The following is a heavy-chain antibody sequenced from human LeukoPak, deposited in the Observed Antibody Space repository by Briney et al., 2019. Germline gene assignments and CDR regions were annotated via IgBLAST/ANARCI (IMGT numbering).Heavy chain of an antibody. CDR2: IYYSGST. V-gene: IGHV4-59*12. D-gene: IGHD3-3*01. CDR1: GGSISSYY. CDR3: ARALAGITIFRRFDP. J-gene: IGHJ5*02. Sequence: PSETLSLTCTVSGGSISSYYWSRIRQPPGKGLEWIGYIYYSGSTNYNPSLKSRVTISVDTSKNQFSLKLSSVTAADTAVYYCARALAGITIFRRFDPWGQGTLVTVSS.